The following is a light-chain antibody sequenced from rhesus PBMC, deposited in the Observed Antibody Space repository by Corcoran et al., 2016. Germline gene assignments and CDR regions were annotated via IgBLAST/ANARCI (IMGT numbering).Light chain of an antibody. Sequence: DIQMTQSPSSLSASVGDTVTITCRASQGISSYLNWFQQKPGKAPKLLIKDASSLESGVPSRFSGSGSVTAFTLTISSLQPEDFAAYDCLQHNSYPYSFGQGTKVEIK. CDR3: LQHNSYPYS. J-gene: IGKJ2*01. CDR1: QGISSY. V-gene: IGKV1-28*03. CDR2: DAS.